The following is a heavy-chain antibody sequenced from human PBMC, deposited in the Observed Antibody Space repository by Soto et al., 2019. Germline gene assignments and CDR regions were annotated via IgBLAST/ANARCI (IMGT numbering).Heavy chain of an antibody. J-gene: IGHJ5*02. D-gene: IGHD2-2*02. CDR1: GGTFSSYA. Sequence: ASVKVSCKASGGTFSSYAISWVRQAPGQGLEWMGGIIPIFGTANYAQKFQGRVTITADESTSTAYMELSSLRSEDTAVYYCARGYCSSTSCYTNWFDPWGQGTLVTV. CDR3: ARGYCSSTSCYTNWFDP. CDR2: IIPIFGTA. V-gene: IGHV1-69*13.